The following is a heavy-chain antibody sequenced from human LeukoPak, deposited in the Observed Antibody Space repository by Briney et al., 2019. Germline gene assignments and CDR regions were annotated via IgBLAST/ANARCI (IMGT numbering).Heavy chain of an antibody. D-gene: IGHD2-2*01. V-gene: IGHV4-30-2*06. CDR2: IWPSGST. Sequence: SETLSLTCPVSGVSISSGPYFWSWIRQSPGQGLEWIGYIWPSGSTNYNPSLKSRVTISVDTSKNQFSLKLSSVTAADTAVYYCAKDNVVKSPPSMDVWGKGTTVTVSS. J-gene: IGHJ6*04. CDR3: AKDNVVKSPPSMDV. CDR1: GVSISSGPYF.